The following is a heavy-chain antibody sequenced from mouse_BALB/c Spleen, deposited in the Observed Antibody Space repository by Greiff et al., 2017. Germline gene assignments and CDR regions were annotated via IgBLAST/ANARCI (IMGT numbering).Heavy chain of an antibody. D-gene: IGHD2-14*01. J-gene: IGHJ2*01. CDR1: GFTFSSYA. CDR3: ARMEVRRYFDY. CDR2: ISSGGST. Sequence: EVKLMESGGGLVKPGGSLKLSCAASGFTFSSYAMSWVRQTPEKRLEWVASISSGGSTYYPDSVKGRFTISRDNARNILYLQMSSLRSEDTAMYYCARMEVRRYFDYWGQGTTLTVSS. V-gene: IGHV5-6-5*01.